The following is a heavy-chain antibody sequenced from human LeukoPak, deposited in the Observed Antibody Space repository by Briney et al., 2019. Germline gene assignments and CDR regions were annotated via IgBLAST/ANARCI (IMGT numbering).Heavy chain of an antibody. CDR3: ARDKLDDSSGYGTFDS. V-gene: IGHV7-4-1*02. D-gene: IGHD3-22*01. J-gene: IGHJ5*01. CDR1: GYTFTSYY. CDR2: INTNIENP. Sequence: ASVKVSCKASGYTFTSYYMHWVRQAPGQGLEWMGWINTNIENPTYAQGFTGRFVFSLDTSVSTAYLQISSLKAEDTAVYYCARDKLDDSSGYGTFDSWGQGTLVTVSS.